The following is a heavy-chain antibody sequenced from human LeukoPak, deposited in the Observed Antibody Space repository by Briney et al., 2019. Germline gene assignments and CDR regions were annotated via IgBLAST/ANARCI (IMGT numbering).Heavy chain of an antibody. V-gene: IGHV4-38-2*01. CDR2: IYHSGNT. CDR3: ARLGYSSSWHHSGAFDI. Sequence: SETLSLTCAVSGYSISSGYYWGWIRQPPGKGLECIGSIYHSGNTYYNPSLKSRVTMSVDTSRNEFSLKLSSVTAADTAVYYCARLGYSSSWHHSGAFDIWGQGTMVTVSS. CDR1: GYSISSGYY. J-gene: IGHJ3*02. D-gene: IGHD6-13*01.